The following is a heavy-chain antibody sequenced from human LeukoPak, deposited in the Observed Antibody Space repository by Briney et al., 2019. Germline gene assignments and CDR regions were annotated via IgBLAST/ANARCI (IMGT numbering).Heavy chain of an antibody. D-gene: IGHD4-17*01. Sequence: GRSLRLSCAASGFTFSSYSMNWVRQAPGKWLEWVSSISSSSSYIYYADSVKGRFTISRDNAKNSLYMQMNSLRAEDTAVYYCARDLDTVTNGYWGQGTLVTVSS. J-gene: IGHJ4*02. V-gene: IGHV3-21*01. CDR3: ARDLDTVTNGY. CDR2: ISSSSSYI. CDR1: GFTFSSYS.